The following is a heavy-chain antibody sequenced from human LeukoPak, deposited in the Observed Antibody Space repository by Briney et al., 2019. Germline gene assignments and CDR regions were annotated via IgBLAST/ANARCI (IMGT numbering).Heavy chain of an antibody. CDR3: AKTPRYCSSASCSILYGMDV. CDR2: FSGSGGNT. J-gene: IGHJ6*02. D-gene: IGHD2-2*01. V-gene: IGHV3-23*01. Sequence: GGSLRLSCAASGFTFSSYAMSWVRQAPGKGLEWVSTFSGSGGNTYYADSVKGRFTISRDNSKNTLYLQMNSLRAEDTAVYYCAKTPRYCSSASCSILYGMDVWGQGTTVTVSS. CDR1: GFTFSSYA.